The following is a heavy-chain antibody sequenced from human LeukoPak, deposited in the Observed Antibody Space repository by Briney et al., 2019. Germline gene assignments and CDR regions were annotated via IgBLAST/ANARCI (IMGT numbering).Heavy chain of an antibody. D-gene: IGHD2-2*01. CDR3: AKDFLPAAMKGYFDY. CDR1: GFTFRSHA. Sequence: GGPLRLSCVGSGFTFRSHAMSWVRQAPGKGLEWVSAISGSGGSTYYADSVKGRFTISRDNSKNTLYLQMNSLRAEDTAVYYCAKDFLPAAMKGYFDYWGQGTLVTVSS. V-gene: IGHV3-23*01. J-gene: IGHJ4*02. CDR2: ISGSGGST.